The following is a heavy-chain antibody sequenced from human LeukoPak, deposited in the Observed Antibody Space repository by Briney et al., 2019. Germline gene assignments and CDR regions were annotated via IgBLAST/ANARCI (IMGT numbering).Heavy chain of an antibody. D-gene: IGHD3-22*01. CDR2: INHSGST. CDR3: AREFFEDYYDSSGYYYGQPNWFDP. Sequence: SETLSLTCAVYGGSFSGYYWSWIRQPPGKGLEWIGEINHSGSTNYNPSLKSRVTISVDKSKNQFSLKLSSVTAADTAVYYCAREFFEDYYDSSGYYYGQPNWFDPWGQGTLVTVSS. V-gene: IGHV4-34*01. CDR1: GGSFSGYY. J-gene: IGHJ5*02.